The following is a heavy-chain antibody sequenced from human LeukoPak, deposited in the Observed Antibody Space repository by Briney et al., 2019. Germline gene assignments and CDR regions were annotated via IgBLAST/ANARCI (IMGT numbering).Heavy chain of an antibody. CDR1: GYTFTSYG. J-gene: IGHJ6*02. D-gene: IGHD1-7*01. Sequence: ASVKVSCKASGYTFTSYGISWVRQAPGQGLEWMGWISAYNGNTNYAQKLQGRVTMTTDTSTSTAYMELRSLRSDDTAVYYCARDWLELRGGYYYYGMDVWGQGTTVTVSS. CDR2: ISAYNGNT. V-gene: IGHV1-18*01. CDR3: ARDWLELRGGYYYYGMDV.